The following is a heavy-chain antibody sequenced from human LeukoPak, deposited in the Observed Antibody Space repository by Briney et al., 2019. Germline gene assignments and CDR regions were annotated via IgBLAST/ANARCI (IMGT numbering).Heavy chain of an antibody. CDR2: INHSGST. D-gene: IGHD2-2*03. V-gene: IGHV4-34*01. Sequence: SETLSLTCAVYGGSFSGYYWSWIRQPPGKGLEWIGEINHSGSTNYNPSLKSRVTISVDTSKNQFSLKLSSVTAADTAVYYCARDLSGYFSALDSWGQGSLVTVSS. CDR1: GGSFSGYY. J-gene: IGHJ4*02. CDR3: ARDLSGYFSALDS.